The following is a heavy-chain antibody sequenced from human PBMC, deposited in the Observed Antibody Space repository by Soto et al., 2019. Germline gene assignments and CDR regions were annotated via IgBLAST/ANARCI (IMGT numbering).Heavy chain of an antibody. J-gene: IGHJ5*02. CDR2: ISSSSSTI. Sequence: GGSLRLSCAASGFTFSSYSMNWVRQAPGKGLEWVSYISSSSSTIYYADSVKGRFTISRDNAKNSLYLQMNSLRDEDTAVYYCARGGIYYYGSGSYPPRNNCLDPWGQGTLVTVSS. D-gene: IGHD3-10*01. CDR1: GFTFSSYS. V-gene: IGHV3-48*02. CDR3: ARGGIYYYGSGSYPPRNNCLDP.